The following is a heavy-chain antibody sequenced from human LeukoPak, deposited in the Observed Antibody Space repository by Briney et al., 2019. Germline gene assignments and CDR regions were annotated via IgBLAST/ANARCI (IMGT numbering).Heavy chain of an antibody. CDR2: IIPIFGTA. J-gene: IGHJ4*02. V-gene: IGHV1-69*13. CDR1: GGTFSSYA. Sequence: SVKVSCKASGGTFSSYAISWVRQAPGQGLEWMGRIIPIFGTANYAQKFQGRVTITADESTSTAYMELSSLRSEDTAVYYCARDSGPYYDILTGYHKAYFDYWGQGTLVTVSS. CDR3: ARDSGPYYDILTGYHKAYFDY. D-gene: IGHD3-9*01.